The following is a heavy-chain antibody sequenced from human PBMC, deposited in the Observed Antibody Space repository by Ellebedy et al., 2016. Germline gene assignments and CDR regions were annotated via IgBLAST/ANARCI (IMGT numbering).Heavy chain of an antibody. D-gene: IGHD1-7*01. CDR2: MNPNSGNT. Sequence: ASVKVSCKASGYTFTSYDINWVRQATGQGLEWMGWMNPNSGNTGYAQKFQGRVTMTRNTSISTAYMELSSLRSEDTAVYYCARWADITGTGYPSGFDPWGQGTLVTVSS. CDR3: ARWADITGTGYPSGFDP. CDR1: GYTFTSYD. V-gene: IGHV1-8*01. J-gene: IGHJ5*02.